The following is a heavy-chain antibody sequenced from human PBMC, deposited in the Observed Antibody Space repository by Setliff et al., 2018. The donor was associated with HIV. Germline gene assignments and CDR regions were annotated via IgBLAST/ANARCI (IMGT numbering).Heavy chain of an antibody. V-gene: IGHV4-59*11. D-gene: IGHD2-21*02. J-gene: IGHJ2*01. CDR3: ARDVGLCGVDCWPYFYFDL. Sequence: SETLSLTCTLSGGFISNHYWNWIRQPPGKGLEWIGSTHYSGSSHYSPSLKSRVTISLDTSKNQSSLKLSSMTAADTAVYYCARDVGLCGVDCWPYFYFDLWGRGNLVTVSS. CDR1: GGFISNHY. CDR2: THYSGSS.